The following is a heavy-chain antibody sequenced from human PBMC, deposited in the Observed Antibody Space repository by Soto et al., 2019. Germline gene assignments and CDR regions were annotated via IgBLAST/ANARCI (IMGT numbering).Heavy chain of an antibody. D-gene: IGHD6-19*01. CDR1: GFTFSCDW. J-gene: IGHJ1*01. Sequence: EVQLVESVGGVVQPGGSLRLSCAASGFTFSCDWLNWVRQAPGKGLEWVANIKQEGSAKYYVDSVKGRFTISRATATNSLSMQVNSLRREDTAVYYCAGGSVWDIHQWGQGTLVTVSA. CDR3: AGGSVWDIHQ. V-gene: IGHV3-7*01. CDR2: IKQEGSAK.